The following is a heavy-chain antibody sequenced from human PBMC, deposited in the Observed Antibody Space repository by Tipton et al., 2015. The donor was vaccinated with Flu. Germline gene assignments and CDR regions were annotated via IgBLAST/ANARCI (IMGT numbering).Heavy chain of an antibody. J-gene: IGHJ4*02. CDR2: IYTSGST. D-gene: IGHD3-10*01. V-gene: IGHV4-4*07. CDR3: ASKFGSGYYWEPIDY. Sequence: TLSLTCTVSGGSISSYYWSWIRQPAGKGLEWIGRIYTSGSTNYNPSLKSRVTISVDTSKKQFSLKLTSVTAADTAVYYCASKFGSGYYWEPIDYWGQGTLVTVSS. CDR1: GGSISSYY.